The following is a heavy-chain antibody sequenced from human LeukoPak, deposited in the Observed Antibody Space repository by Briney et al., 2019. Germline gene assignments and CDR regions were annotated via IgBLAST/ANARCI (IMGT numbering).Heavy chain of an antibody. D-gene: IGHD2-2*01. CDR3: AREYCSSTSCYNWFDP. Sequence: GGSLRLSSAASGFTFDDYGMSWVRQAPGKGLEWGSGINWNGGSTGYADSVKGRFTISRDNAKNSLYLQMNSLRAEDTALYYCAREYCSSTSCYNWFDPWGQGTLVTVSS. CDR2: INWNGGST. J-gene: IGHJ5*02. CDR1: GFTFDDYG. V-gene: IGHV3-20*03.